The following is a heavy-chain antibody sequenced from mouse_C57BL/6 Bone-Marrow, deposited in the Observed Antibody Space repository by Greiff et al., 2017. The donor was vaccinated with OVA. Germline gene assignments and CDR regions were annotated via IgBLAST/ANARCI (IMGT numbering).Heavy chain of an antibody. CDR3: ARCYYGSAYYFDY. Sequence: QVQLKQPGAELVMPGASVKLSCKASGYTFTSYWMHWVKQRPGQGLEWIGEIDPSDSYTNYNQKFKGKSTLTVDKSSSTAYMQLSSLTSEASAVYYCARCYYGSAYYFDYWGQGTTLTVSS. V-gene: IGHV1-69*01. J-gene: IGHJ2*01. CDR2: IDPSDSYT. D-gene: IGHD1-1*01. CDR1: GYTFTSYW.